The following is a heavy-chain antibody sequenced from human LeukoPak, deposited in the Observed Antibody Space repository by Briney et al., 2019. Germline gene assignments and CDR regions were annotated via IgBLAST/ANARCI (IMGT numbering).Heavy chain of an antibody. J-gene: IGHJ6*02. CDR1: GYTFTSYY. Sequence: ASVKVSCKASGYTFTSYYMHWVRQAPGQGLEWMGWINPNSGGTNYAQKFQGRVTMTRDTSISTAYMELSRLRSDDTAVYYCARDLVRGVIRIYYYYGMDVWGQGTTVTVSS. V-gene: IGHV1-2*02. D-gene: IGHD3-10*01. CDR3: ARDLVRGVIRIYYYYGMDV. CDR2: INPNSGGT.